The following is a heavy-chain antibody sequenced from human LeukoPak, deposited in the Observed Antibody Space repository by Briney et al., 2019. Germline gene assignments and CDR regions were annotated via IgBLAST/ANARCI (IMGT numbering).Heavy chain of an antibody. Sequence: TVKVSCTASGGTFSSYAISWVRQAPGQGLEWMGGIIPIFGTANYAQKFQGRVTITADESTSTAYMELSSLRSEDTAVYYCARAPKDYYDSSGYYYPHDAFDIWGQGTMVTVSS. CDR3: ARAPKDYYDSSGYYYPHDAFDI. D-gene: IGHD3-22*01. CDR1: GGTFSSYA. V-gene: IGHV1-69*13. J-gene: IGHJ3*02. CDR2: IIPIFGTA.